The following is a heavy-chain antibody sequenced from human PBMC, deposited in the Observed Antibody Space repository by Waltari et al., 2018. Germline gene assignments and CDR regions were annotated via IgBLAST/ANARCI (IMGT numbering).Heavy chain of an antibody. J-gene: IGHJ4*02. Sequence: QVQLQQWGAGLLKPSETLSLTCAVYGGSFSGYYWSWIRQPPGKGLEWIGEINHSGSTNYNPSLKSRVTISVYTSKNQFSLKLSSVTAADTAVYYCAREGSGYCSGGSCYSFDYWGQGTLVTVSS. D-gene: IGHD2-15*01. CDR2: INHSGST. CDR1: GGSFSGYY. CDR3: AREGSGYCSGGSCYSFDY. V-gene: IGHV4-34*01.